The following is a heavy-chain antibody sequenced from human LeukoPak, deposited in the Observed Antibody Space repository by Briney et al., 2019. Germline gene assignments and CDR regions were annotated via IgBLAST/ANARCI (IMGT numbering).Heavy chain of an antibody. D-gene: IGHD2-8*02. V-gene: IGHV1-58*01. J-gene: IGHJ3*02. Sequence: GASVKVSCKASGFTLTTSAVQWVRQARGQRLEWIGRIVVGSGNTDHAQKFQGRLTITRDISTSTAYMELSSLTSDDMAVYYCAAVPNANAWYWDDAFDIWGQGTMVTVSS. CDR3: AAVPNANAWYWDDAFDI. CDR1: GFTLTTSA. CDR2: IVVGSGNT.